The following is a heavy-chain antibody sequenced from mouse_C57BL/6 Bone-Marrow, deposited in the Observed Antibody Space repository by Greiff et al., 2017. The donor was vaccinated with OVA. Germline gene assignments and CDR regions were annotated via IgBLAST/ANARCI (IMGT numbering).Heavy chain of an antibody. CDR2: ISSGSSTI. CDR3: AIAYYYGSSPSYWYCDV. Sequence: EVQLVESGGGLVKPGGSLKLSCAASGFTFSDYGMHWVRQAPEKGLEWVAYISSGSSTIYYADTVKGRFTISRDNAKNTLFLQMTSLRSEDTAMYYCAIAYYYGSSPSYWYCDVWGTGTTVTVSS. V-gene: IGHV5-17*01. D-gene: IGHD1-1*01. J-gene: IGHJ1*03. CDR1: GFTFSDYG.